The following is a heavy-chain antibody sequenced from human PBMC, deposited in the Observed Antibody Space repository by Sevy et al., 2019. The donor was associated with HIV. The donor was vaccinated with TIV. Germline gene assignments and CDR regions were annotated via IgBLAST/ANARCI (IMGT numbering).Heavy chain of an antibody. D-gene: IGHD2-2*01. CDR1: GFTFSSSA. CDR3: AREGDCIGIDCYDDWRLPSYYYYPMDV. Sequence: GGSLRLSCAASGFTFSSSAMNWVRQAPGKGLEWVSSISSKNDYIFYADSVKGRFTISKDNAKNSLYLQMNSLRVEDTAVYYCAREGDCIGIDCYDDWRLPSYYYYPMDVWGQGTTVTVSS. V-gene: IGHV3-21*01. J-gene: IGHJ6*02. CDR2: ISSKNDYI.